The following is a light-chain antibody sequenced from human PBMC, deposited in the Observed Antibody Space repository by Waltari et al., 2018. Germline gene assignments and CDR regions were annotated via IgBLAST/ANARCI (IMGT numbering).Light chain of an antibody. CDR2: AAS. CDR1: HDVGTY. CDR3: QQAHSVPLT. V-gene: IGKV1-12*01. Sequence: DLQMTQSPSSVSASIGDRVSFTCRASHDVGTYVTWYQQNPGKAPKLLIYAASTLQRGVPWRFSGSGSGTYFTFTISSLQPEDSATYYCQQAHSVPLTFGGGTKVDVK. J-gene: IGKJ4*01.